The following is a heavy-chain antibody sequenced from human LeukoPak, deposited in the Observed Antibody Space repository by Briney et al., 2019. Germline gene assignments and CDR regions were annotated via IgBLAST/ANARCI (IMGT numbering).Heavy chain of an antibody. J-gene: IGHJ5*02. V-gene: IGHV4-59*08. D-gene: IGHD2-2*01. CDR2: IYYSGST. Sequence: SETLSLTCTVSGGSMSSYYWSWIRQPPGKGLEWIAYIYYSGSTSYNPSLKSRVTILVDTSNNQFSLKLSSVTAADTAVYCCVRHGGGGRSTALDLWGQGTLVTVSP. CDR1: GGSMSSYY. CDR3: VRHGGGGRSTALDL.